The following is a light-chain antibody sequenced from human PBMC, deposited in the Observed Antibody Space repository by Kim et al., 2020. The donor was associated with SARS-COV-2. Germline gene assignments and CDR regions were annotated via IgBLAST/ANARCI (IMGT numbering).Light chain of an antibody. CDR3: NSRDSSGNLVV. CDR1: SLRSYY. V-gene: IGLV3-19*01. J-gene: IGLJ2*01. Sequence: LRQTVRITCQGDSLRSYYASWYQQQPGQAPVLVIYGKNNRPSGIPDRFSGSSSGNTASLTITGAQAEDEADYYCNSRDSSGNLVVFGGGTQLTVL. CDR2: GKN.